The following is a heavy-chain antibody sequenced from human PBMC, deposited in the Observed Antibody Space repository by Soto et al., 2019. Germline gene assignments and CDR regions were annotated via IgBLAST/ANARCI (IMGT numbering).Heavy chain of an antibody. V-gene: IGHV4-31*03. CDR2: IYYSGGT. CDR3: AGGESSSRRRRYFDL. J-gene: IGHJ2*01. D-gene: IGHD6-13*01. Sequence: QVQLQESGPGLVKPSQTLSLTCTVSGGSISSGGYYWSWIRQHPGKGLEWIGYIYYSGGTYYNPSLKSRVTIAVDTSKKQFALKLSSVTAADTAVYYCAGGESSSRRRRYFDLWGRGTLVTVSS. CDR1: GGSISSGGYY.